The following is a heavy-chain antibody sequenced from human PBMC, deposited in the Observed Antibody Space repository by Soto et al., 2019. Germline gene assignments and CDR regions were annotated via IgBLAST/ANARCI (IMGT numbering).Heavy chain of an antibody. J-gene: IGHJ4*02. V-gene: IGHV3-74*01. Sequence: VGSLRLSCAASGFTFSNDWMHWVRQAPGKGLEWVSRINADGGSTHYADSVRGRFTISRDNAKNTLFLQLNSLRVEDTAIYYCIKVLTRGVGVPRFYFDSWGQGTLVTVSS. D-gene: IGHD3-9*01. CDR1: GFTFSNDW. CDR2: INADGGST. CDR3: IKVLTRGVGVPRFYFDS.